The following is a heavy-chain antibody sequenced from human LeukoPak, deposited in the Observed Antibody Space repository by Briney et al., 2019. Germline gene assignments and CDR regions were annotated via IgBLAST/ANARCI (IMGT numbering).Heavy chain of an antibody. V-gene: IGHV4-39*01. Sequence: SETLSLTCTVSGGSISSYSYYWGWIRQPPGKGLEWIGSIYYSGSTYNNPSLKSRVTMSVDTSKNQFSLVLNSVTAADTAVYYCARGRYCSGGSCYSLHAFDIWGQGTMVTVSS. D-gene: IGHD2-15*01. CDR2: IYYSGST. CDR3: ARGRYCSGGSCYSLHAFDI. J-gene: IGHJ3*02. CDR1: GGSISSYSYY.